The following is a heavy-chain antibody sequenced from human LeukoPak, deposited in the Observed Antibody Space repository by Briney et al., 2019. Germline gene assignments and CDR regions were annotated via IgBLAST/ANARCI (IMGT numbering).Heavy chain of an antibody. J-gene: IGHJ4*02. D-gene: IGHD3/OR15-3a*01. CDR2: IYHSGST. Sequence: SETLSLTCGVSGYSISSGYYWGWLRQPPGKGLEWIGSIYHSGSTYYNPSLKSRVTISVDTSKNQFSLKLSSVTAADTAVYYCARGTGSSPGVDYWGQGTLVTVSS. V-gene: IGHV4-38-2*01. CDR3: ARGTGSSPGVDY. CDR1: GYSISSGYY.